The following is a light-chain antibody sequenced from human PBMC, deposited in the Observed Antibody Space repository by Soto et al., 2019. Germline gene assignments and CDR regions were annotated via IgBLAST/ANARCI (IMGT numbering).Light chain of an antibody. Sequence: QSALTQPPSASGSPGQSVTISCTGTSSDVGGYNYVSWYQQHPGKAPKLMIYEVSKRPSGVPDRFSGSKSGNTASLTVSGLQVEDEADYYCAEWDDSLSGVLFGGGTKVTVL. CDR2: EVS. CDR3: AEWDDSLSGVL. V-gene: IGLV2-8*01. J-gene: IGLJ2*01. CDR1: SSDVGGYNY.